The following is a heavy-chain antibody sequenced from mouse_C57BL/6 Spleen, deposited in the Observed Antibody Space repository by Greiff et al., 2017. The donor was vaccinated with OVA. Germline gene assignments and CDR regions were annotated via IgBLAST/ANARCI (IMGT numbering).Heavy chain of an antibody. CDR2: ISSGSSTI. CDR3: ADDGYYAMDY. J-gene: IGHJ4*01. CDR1: GFTFSDSG. D-gene: IGHD2-3*01. Sequence: DVKLVASGGCLVKPGGSLPLSCAASGFTFSDSGLHCVRQAPETGLELVAYISSGSSTIYYADTVKGRFTISRDNAKNTLFLQMTSLRSEDTAMYYCADDGYYAMDYWGQGTSVTVSS. V-gene: IGHV5-17*01.